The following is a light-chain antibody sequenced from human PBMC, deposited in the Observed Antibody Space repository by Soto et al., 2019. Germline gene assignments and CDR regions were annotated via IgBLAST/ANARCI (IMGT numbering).Light chain of an antibody. J-gene: IGKJ5*01. CDR1: QDMSNY. V-gene: IGKV1-33*01. CDR3: QQYDNLPIT. CDR2: DAS. Sequence: DIQMTQSPSSLSGSVGDRVTITCQASQDMSNYLNWYQQKPGKAPKLLIYDASNLETGVPSRFSGSGSGTDFTFTISSLQPEDIATYYWQQYDNLPITFGQGTRLEIK.